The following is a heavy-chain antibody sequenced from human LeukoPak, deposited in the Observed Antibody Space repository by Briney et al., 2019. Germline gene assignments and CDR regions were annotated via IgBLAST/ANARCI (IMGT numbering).Heavy chain of an antibody. D-gene: IGHD5-24*01. J-gene: IGHJ1*01. Sequence: SETLSLTCTVSGGSISSGDYYWSWIRQPPGKGLEWIGYIYYSGSTYYNPSLKSRVTISVDTSKNQFSLKLSSVTAADTAVYYCAREEHHLEMATIAPYFQHWGQGTLVTVSS. V-gene: IGHV4-30-4*02. CDR3: AREEHHLEMATIAPYFQH. CDR2: IYYSGST. CDR1: GGSISSGDYY.